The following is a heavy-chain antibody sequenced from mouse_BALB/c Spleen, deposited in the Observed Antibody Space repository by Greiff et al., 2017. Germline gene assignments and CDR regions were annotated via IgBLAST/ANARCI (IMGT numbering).Heavy chain of an antibody. CDR3: ARLDYGSDY. CDR1: GYSITSDYA. CDR2: ISYSGST. V-gene: IGHV3-2*02. J-gene: IGHJ2*01. D-gene: IGHD1-1*01. Sequence: EVHLVESGPGLVKPSQSLSLTCTVTGYSITSDYAWNWIRQFPGNKLEWMGYISYSGSTSYNPSLKSRISITRDTSKNQFFLQLNSVTTEDTATYYCARLDYGSDYWGQGTTLTVSS.